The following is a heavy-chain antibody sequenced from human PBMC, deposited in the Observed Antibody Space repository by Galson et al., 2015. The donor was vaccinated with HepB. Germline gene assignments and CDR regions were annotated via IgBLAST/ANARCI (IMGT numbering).Heavy chain of an antibody. D-gene: IGHD3-22*01. J-gene: IGHJ4*02. CDR3: ARDFRVGYYDSSGYYPH. CDR1: GFTFSSYA. V-gene: IGHV3-30*04. CDR2: ISYDGSNK. Sequence: SLRLSCAASGFTFSSYAMHWVRQAPGKGLEWVAVISYDGSNKYYADSVKGRFTISRDNSKNTLYLQMNSLRAEDTAVYYCARDFRVGYYDSSGYYPHWGQGTLVTVSS.